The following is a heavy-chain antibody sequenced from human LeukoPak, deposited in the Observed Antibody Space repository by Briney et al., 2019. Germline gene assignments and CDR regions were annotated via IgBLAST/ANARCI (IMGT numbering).Heavy chain of an antibody. J-gene: IGHJ4*02. D-gene: IGHD6-19*01. V-gene: IGHV3-23*01. CDR1: GFTFSSYA. Sequence: GGSLRLSCAASGFTFSSYAMSWVRQAPGKGLEWVSAISSSGGSTYYADSVKGRFTISRDNSKNTLYLQMNSLRAEDTAVYYCASDNSSGWYYFDYWGQGTLVTVSS. CDR3: ASDNSSGWYYFDY. CDR2: ISSSGGST.